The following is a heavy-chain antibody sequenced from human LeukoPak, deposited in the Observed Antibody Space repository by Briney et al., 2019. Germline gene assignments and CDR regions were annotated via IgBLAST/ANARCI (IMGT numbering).Heavy chain of an antibody. CDR3: ARGQIVVVPAAKSVYNWFDP. CDR1: GGSFSGYY. Sequence: SSETLSLTCAVYGGSFSGYYWSWIRQPPGKGLEWIGEISHSGSTNYNPSLKSRVTISVDTSKNQFSLKLSSVTAADTAVYYCARGQIVVVPAAKSVYNWFDPWGQGTLVTVSS. J-gene: IGHJ5*02. V-gene: IGHV4-34*01. CDR2: ISHSGST. D-gene: IGHD2-2*01.